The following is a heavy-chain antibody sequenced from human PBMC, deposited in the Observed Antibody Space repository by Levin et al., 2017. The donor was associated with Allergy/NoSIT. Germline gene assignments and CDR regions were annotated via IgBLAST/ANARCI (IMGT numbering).Heavy chain of an antibody. J-gene: IGHJ3*02. CDR1: GFNLRSYS. CDR3: ARDHDYGDI. V-gene: IGHV3-23*01. CDR2: ISGSGDST. Sequence: GESLKISCVASGFNLRSYSMTWVRQAPGKGLEWLSEISGSGDSTYYAESLKGRFTISRDNSKNTLYLQMDNLRAEDTAVYHCARDHDYGDIWGQGTMVTVSS. D-gene: IGHD4-17*01.